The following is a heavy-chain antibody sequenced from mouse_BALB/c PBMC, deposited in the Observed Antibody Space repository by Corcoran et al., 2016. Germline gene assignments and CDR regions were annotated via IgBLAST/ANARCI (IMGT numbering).Heavy chain of an antibody. J-gene: IGHJ4*01. CDR3: ARFDGYPDYYAMDY. CDR2: INPYYGST. CDR1: GYSFTDYI. Sequence: EIQLQQTGPELVKPGASVKISCKASGYSFTDYIMLWVKQSHGKSLEWIGNINPYYGSTSYNLKFKGKATLTVDKSSSTAYMQLNSLTSEDSAGYYCARFDGYPDYYAMDYWGQGTSVTVSS. V-gene: IGHV1-39*01. D-gene: IGHD2-3*01.